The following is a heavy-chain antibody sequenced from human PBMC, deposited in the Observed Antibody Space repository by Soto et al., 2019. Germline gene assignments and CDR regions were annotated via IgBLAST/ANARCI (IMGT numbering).Heavy chain of an antibody. Sequence: GGSLRLSCVASGFTFSGYVMHWVRQAPGKGLEWVAGISYDGTDKYYADSVKGRFTISRDNSKRTLYLQMNNLRGGDTAMYYCARDCRITGCYEFGYWGQGTLVTVSS. D-gene: IGHD2-2*01. J-gene: IGHJ4*02. V-gene: IGHV3-30-3*01. CDR2: ISYDGTDK. CDR3: ARDCRITGCYEFGY. CDR1: GFTFSGYV.